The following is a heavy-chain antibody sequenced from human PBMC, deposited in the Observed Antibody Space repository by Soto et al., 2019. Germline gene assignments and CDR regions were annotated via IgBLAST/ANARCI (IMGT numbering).Heavy chain of an antibody. CDR2: IIGSDGSA. D-gene: IGHD2-8*01. CDR3: AKCLGMYSDFDC. J-gene: IGHJ4*02. Sequence: LRLSCAASGFTFSSYAISWVRQAPWKGLGFVSAIIGSDGSAFYADSLKGRFTISRDYSKNTLYFQMNSLRADDTAVYYCAKCLGMYSDFDCWGQGTLVTVSS. V-gene: IGHV3-23*01. CDR1: GFTFSSYA.